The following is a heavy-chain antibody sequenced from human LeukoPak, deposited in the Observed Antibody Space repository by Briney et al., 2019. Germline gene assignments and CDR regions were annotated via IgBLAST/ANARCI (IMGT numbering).Heavy chain of an antibody. J-gene: IGHJ3*01. CDR2: IISDGSSK. D-gene: IGHD5-24*01. CDR1: GFTFSPYW. CDR3: VRENYHAFDF. Sequence: GGSLRLSCAASGFTFSPYWMHWVRQAPGKGLVWVSCIISDGSSKTYADSVKGRFTISRDNAKSTLYLHMNSLTAEDTAVYYCVRENYHAFDFWGRGTMVTVSS. V-gene: IGHV3-74*01.